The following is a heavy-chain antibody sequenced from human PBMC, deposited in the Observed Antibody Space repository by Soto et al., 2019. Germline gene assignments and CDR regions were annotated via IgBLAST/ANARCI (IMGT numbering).Heavy chain of an antibody. J-gene: IGHJ6*02. CDR2: ISSTSSTK. Sequence: XLPCAASGFTFRRHAMNWVRQAPGKLLEWVSFISSTSSTKNYADSVKGRFTISRDNAKNSLYLQMSSLRDEDTAVYYCARRITMVSGTYFSYGLHVWGQVTT. CDR3: ARRITMVSGTYFSYGLHV. V-gene: IGHV3-48*02. D-gene: IGHD3-10*01. CDR1: GFTFRRHA.